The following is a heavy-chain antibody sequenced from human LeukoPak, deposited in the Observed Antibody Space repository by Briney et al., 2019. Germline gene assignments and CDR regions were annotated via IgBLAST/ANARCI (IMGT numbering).Heavy chain of an antibody. Sequence: ASVKVSCKASGYTFTSYAIHWVRQAPGQRLEWMGWINGGNGDTKYSQSFQGRVTFTGDTFASTVYMELSSLRSEDTAVYYCVRPLLMWFGEEYYFDYWGQGTLLTVSS. CDR3: VRPLLMWFGEEYYFDY. CDR1: GYTFTSYA. J-gene: IGHJ4*02. D-gene: IGHD3-10*01. CDR2: INGGNGDT. V-gene: IGHV1-3*01.